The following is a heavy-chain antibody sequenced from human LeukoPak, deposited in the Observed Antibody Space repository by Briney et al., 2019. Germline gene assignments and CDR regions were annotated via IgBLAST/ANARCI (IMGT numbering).Heavy chain of an antibody. D-gene: IGHD1-26*01. CDR3: AKDEIQGVVGAGPGY. CDR2: IQNDGNNK. CDR1: GFTFSSYG. Sequence: GGSLRLSCAASGFTFSSYGIHWVRQAPGKGLEWVAFIQNDGNNKFYADSVKGRFTISRDNSGNTLYLQMNSLRTEDTAIYHCAKDEIQGVVGAGPGYWGQGTLVTVSS. V-gene: IGHV3-30*02. J-gene: IGHJ4*02.